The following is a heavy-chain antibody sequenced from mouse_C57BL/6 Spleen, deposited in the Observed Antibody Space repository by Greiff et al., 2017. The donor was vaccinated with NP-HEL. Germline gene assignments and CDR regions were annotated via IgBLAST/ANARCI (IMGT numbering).Heavy chain of an antibody. CDR3: ARDYYGSRHWYFDV. D-gene: IGHD1-1*01. Sequence: VQLQESGAELARPGASVKLSCKASGYTFTSYGISWVKQRTGQGLEWIGEIYPRSGNTYYNEKFKGKATLTADKSSSTAYMELRSLTSEDSAVYFCARDYYGSRHWYFDVWGTRTTVTVSS. CDR2: IYPRSGNT. V-gene: IGHV1-81*01. CDR1: GYTFTSYG. J-gene: IGHJ1*03.